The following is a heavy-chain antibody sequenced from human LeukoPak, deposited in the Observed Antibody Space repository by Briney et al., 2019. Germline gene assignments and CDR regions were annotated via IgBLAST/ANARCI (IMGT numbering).Heavy chain of an antibody. V-gene: IGHV4-39*01. J-gene: IGHJ3*02. CDR1: GGSIGSTNYY. D-gene: IGHD3-22*01. CDR3: ARRSAGYYDSSGYSFTGRAFDI. CDR2: IYCSGST. Sequence: PSETLSLTCTVSGGSIGSTNYYWGWISQPPGKGLEWIANIYCSGSTYYNPSLKSRVTISVDTSKNQFSLRLNSVTAADTAVYYCARRSAGYYDSSGYSFTGRAFDIWGQGTMVTVSS.